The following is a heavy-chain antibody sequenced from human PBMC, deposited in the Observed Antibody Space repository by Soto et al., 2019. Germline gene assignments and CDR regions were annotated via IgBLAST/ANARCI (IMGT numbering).Heavy chain of an antibody. CDR1: GYTFTGYY. V-gene: IGHV1-2*02. J-gene: IGHJ4*02. CDR3: ARAGIPSGRLRYFDWLSFNFDY. Sequence: ASVKVSCKASGYTFTGYYMHWVRQAPGQGLEWMGWINPNSGGTNYAQKFQGGVTMTRDTSISTAYMELSRLRSDDTAVYYCARAGIPSGRLRYFDWLSFNFDYWGQGTLVTVSS. CDR2: INPNSGGT. D-gene: IGHD3-9*01.